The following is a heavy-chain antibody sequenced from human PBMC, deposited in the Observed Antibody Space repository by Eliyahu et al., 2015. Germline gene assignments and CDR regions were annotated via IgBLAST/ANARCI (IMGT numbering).Heavy chain of an antibody. CDR2: TYYRSKWYY. D-gene: IGHD5-12*01. CDR1: GDSVXXNXAA. V-gene: IGHV6-1*01. J-gene: IGHJ4*02. Sequence: QVQLQQSGPGLVKPSQTLSLTCAISGDSVXXNXAAWTWIRQSPSRGLEWLGRTYYRSKWYYDYAFSVKSRITINPDTSKNQFSLQLNSVTPEDTAVYYCARAHIVPTITVFDYWGQGTLVTVSS. CDR3: ARAHIVPTITVFDY.